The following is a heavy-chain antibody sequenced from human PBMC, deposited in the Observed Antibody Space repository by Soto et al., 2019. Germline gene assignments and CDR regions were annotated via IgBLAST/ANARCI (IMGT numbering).Heavy chain of an antibody. CDR3: ATLSSGWDLSPGY. V-gene: IGHV1-69*01. CDR2: IIPIFGTA. D-gene: IGHD6-19*01. CDR1: GGTFSSYA. Sequence: QVQLVQSGAEVTKHGSSVKVSCKASGGTFSSYAISWVRQAPGQGLEWMGGIIPIFGTANYAQKFQGRVTITADESTSTAYMELSSLRSEATAVYYCATLSSGWDLSPGYWGQGTLVTVSS. J-gene: IGHJ4*02.